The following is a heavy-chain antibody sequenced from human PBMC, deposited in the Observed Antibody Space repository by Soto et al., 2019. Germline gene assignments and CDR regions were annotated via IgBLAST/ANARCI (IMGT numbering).Heavy chain of an antibody. CDR3: AREYYDSSGYGGPDY. J-gene: IGHJ4*02. CDR1: GFTFSSYA. V-gene: IGHV3-30-3*01. D-gene: IGHD3-22*01. Sequence: LRLSCAASGFTFSSYAMHWVRQAPGKGLEWVAVISYDGSNKYYADSVKGRFTISRDNSKNTLYLQMNSLRAEDTAVYYCAREYYDSSGYGGPDYWGQGTLVTVSS. CDR2: ISYDGSNK.